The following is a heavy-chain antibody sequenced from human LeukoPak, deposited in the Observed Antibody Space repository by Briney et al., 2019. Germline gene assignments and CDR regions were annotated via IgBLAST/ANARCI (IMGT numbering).Heavy chain of an antibody. CDR1: GGSISSSSYY. D-gene: IGHD2-2*01. V-gene: IGHV4-39*01. Sequence: SETLSLTCTVSGGSISSSSYYWGWIRQPPGKGLEWIGSIYYSGSTYYNPSLKSRVTISVDTSKNQFSLKLSFVTAADTAVYYCATVPATAIPYFDYWGQGTLVTVSS. CDR2: IYYSGST. J-gene: IGHJ4*02. CDR3: ATVPATAIPYFDY.